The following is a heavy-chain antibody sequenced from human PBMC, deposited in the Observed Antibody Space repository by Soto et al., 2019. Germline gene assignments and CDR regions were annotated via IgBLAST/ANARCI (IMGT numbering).Heavy chain of an antibody. Sequence: PSETLSLTCTVSGGSISSGNYYWSWIRQSPGKGLELIGYIYSTGSSYYNQSLMSRVSMSVETSKIKFSLNLSSVTAADTAVYFCARDRIQLWLSARARFDXWGQGTLVTVSX. CDR3: ARDRIQLWLSARARFDX. CDR2: IYSTGSS. CDR1: GGSISSGNYY. V-gene: IGHV4-30-4*01. J-gene: IGHJ5*02. D-gene: IGHD5-18*01.